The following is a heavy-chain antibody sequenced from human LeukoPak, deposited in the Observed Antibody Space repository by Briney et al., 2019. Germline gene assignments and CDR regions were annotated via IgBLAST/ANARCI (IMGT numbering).Heavy chain of an antibody. Sequence: KPSETLSLTCNVSGGSINSGYYWGWIRQPPGKGLEWIGNIYYSGSTDSNPSLKSRVTISVDTSKNQFSLKLSSVTAADTAVYYCARPLFVWGSYRYAFDIWGQGTMVTVSS. CDR1: GGSINSGYY. CDR3: ARPLFVWGSYRYAFDI. CDR2: IYYSGST. V-gene: IGHV4-39*07. D-gene: IGHD3-16*02. J-gene: IGHJ3*02.